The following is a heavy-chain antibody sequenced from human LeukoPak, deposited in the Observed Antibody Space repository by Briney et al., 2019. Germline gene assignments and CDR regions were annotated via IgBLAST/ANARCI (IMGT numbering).Heavy chain of an antibody. V-gene: IGHV3-30-3*01. J-gene: IGHJ4*02. CDR3: ARDRQAIAVAGVSDY. CDR2: ISYDGSNK. Sequence: PGRSLRLSCAASGFTFSSYAMHWVRQAPGKGLEWVAVISYDGSNKYYADSVKGRFTISRDNSKNTLYLQMNSLRAEDTAVYYCARDRQAIAVAGVSDYWGQGTLVTVSS. CDR1: GFTFSSYA. D-gene: IGHD6-19*01.